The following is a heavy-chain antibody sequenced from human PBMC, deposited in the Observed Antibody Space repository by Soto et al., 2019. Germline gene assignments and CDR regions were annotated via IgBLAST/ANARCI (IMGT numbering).Heavy chain of an antibody. V-gene: IGHV3-53*01. CDR2: IWTSGST. J-gene: IGHJ3*01. CDR3: ATRPLSRGAP. D-gene: IGHD1-26*01. Sequence: EVQLVESGGGLIQPGGSLRLSCEASGFTFSSNDMNWVRQAPGKGLEWVSLIWTSGSTAYADSVKGRFTISRDNSKSALYLHMSSLRAEDTAVYYCATRPLSRGAPWGQGTMVTVSS. CDR1: GFTFSSND.